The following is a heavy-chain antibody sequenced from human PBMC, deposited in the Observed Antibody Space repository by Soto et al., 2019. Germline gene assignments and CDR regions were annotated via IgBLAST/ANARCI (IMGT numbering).Heavy chain of an antibody. CDR2: ISGSAGNI. D-gene: IGHD7-27*01. CDR3: ARDPKTSGGQHWAFNYFDS. V-gene: IGHV3-23*01. CDR1: GFTFSTYA. Sequence: EEQLLESGGGLVQRGGSLRLSCAASGFTFSTYAMSWVRQAPGKGLEWVSTISGSAGNIYYADSVEGRFTVSRDNSKSTLYLQVDSLRPEDAAVYYCARDPKTSGGQHWAFNYFDSWGQGTLVTVSS. J-gene: IGHJ4*02.